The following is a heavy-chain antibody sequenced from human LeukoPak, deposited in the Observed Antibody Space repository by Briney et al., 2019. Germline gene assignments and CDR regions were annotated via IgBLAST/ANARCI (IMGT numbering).Heavy chain of an antibody. J-gene: IGHJ5*02. D-gene: IGHD2-2*01. V-gene: IGHV1-18*04. CDR3: ARDLPVVTAAIMWFDP. Sequence: GASVKVSCKASGYTFTSYGISWVRQAPGQGLEWMGWISPYNGNTNYAQKFQGRVTMTTHTSTSAAYMELRSLRSDDTAVYYCARDLPVVTAAIMWFDPWGQGTLVAVSS. CDR1: GYTFTSYG. CDR2: ISPYNGNT.